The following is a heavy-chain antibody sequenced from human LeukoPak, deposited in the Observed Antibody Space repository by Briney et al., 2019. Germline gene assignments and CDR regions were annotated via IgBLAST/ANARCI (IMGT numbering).Heavy chain of an antibody. CDR3: ARDRYSGSYSDY. V-gene: IGHV3-33*01. D-gene: IGHD1-26*01. CDR1: GFTFSSYG. J-gene: IGHJ4*02. Sequence: PGGSLRLSCAASGFTFSSYGMHWVRQAPGKGLEWVAVIWYDGSNKYYADSVKGRFTISRDNAKNTLYLQMNSLRAEDTAVYYCARDRYSGSYSDYWGQGTLVTVSS. CDR2: IWYDGSNK.